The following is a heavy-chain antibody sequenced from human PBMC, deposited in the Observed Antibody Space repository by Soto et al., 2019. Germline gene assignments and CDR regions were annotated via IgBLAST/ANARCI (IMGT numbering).Heavy chain of an antibody. V-gene: IGHV3-30*18. CDR2: ISYDGSNK. J-gene: IGHJ6*02. Sequence: GGSLRLSCAASGFTFCSYGMHWVRQAPGKGLEWVAGISYDGSNKYYADSVKGRFTISRDNSKNTLYLQMNSLRAEDAAVYYCAKGLSRVHHYYNGKDVWGRVTTVTVSS. CDR3: AKGLSRVHHYYNGKDV. CDR1: GFTFCSYG. D-gene: IGHD3-16*01.